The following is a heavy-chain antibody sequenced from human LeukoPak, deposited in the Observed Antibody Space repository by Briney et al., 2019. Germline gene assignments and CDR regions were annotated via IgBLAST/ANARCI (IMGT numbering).Heavy chain of an antibody. CDR3: TKDQSDYAGYYFDY. CDR1: GFTFSSYA. Sequence: GRSLRLSCAASGFTFSSYAMHWVRQAPGKGLEWVAIISYDGSNKFYADSVKGRFTISRDNSKNTLFLQMDSLRAEDTAVYYCTKDQSDYAGYYFDYWGQGTLVTVSS. V-gene: IGHV3-30*18. CDR2: ISYDGSNK. D-gene: IGHD4-17*01. J-gene: IGHJ4*02.